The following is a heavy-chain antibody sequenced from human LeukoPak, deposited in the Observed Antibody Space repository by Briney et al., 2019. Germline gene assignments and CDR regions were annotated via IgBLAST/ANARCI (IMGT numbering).Heavy chain of an antibody. Sequence: SVKVSCKASGYTFTSYAISWVRQAPGQGLEWMGGIIPIFGTANYAQEFQGRVTITADESTSTAYMELSSLRSEDTAVYYCASQGFGESIRYARSAGWFDPWGQGTLVTVSS. CDR3: ASQGFGESIRYARSAGWFDP. V-gene: IGHV1-69*13. CDR2: IIPIFGTA. CDR1: GYTFTSYA. D-gene: IGHD3-10*01. J-gene: IGHJ5*02.